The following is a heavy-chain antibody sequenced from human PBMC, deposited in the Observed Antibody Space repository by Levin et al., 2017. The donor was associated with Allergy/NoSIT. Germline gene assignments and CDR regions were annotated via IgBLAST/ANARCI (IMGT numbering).Heavy chain of an antibody. CDR1: GYSFTTYW. J-gene: IGHJ6*02. CDR3: ARLGYSYGNPYGMDV. D-gene: IGHD5-18*01. Sequence: LGESLKISCKGSGYSFTTYWINWVRQMPGKGLEWMGRIDPGDSSTNYSPSFQGHVSISADKSISTTYLQWSSLKASDTAMYYCARLGYSYGNPYGMDVWGQGTKVTVSS. CDR2: IDPGDSST. V-gene: IGHV5-10-1*01.